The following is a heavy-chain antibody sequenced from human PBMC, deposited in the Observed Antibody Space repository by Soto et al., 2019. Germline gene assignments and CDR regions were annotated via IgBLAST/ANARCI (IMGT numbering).Heavy chain of an antibody. CDR1: GGTFSSYA. J-gene: IGHJ5*02. V-gene: IGHV1-69*01. CDR2: IIPIFGTA. CDR3: AREGTSGIRVPVPADLSEWWFDP. D-gene: IGHD2-2*01. Sequence: QVQLVQSGAEVKKPGSSVKVSCKASGGTFSSYAISWVRQAPGQGLEWMGGIIPIFGTANYAQKFQGRVTITADESTSTAYMELSSLRSEDTAVYYCAREGTSGIRVPVPADLSEWWFDPWGQGTLVTVSS.